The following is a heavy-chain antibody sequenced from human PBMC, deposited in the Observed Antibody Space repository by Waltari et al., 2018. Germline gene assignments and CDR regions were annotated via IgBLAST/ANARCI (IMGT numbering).Heavy chain of an antibody. CDR3: AKDYPPDYINDAFDI. Sequence: EVQLLESGGGLVQPGGSLRLSCAASGFTFSSYAMSWVRQAPGKGLEWVSVSYSGGSTYYADSVKGRFTISKDNSKSTLYLQKNSLRAEDTAVYYCAKDYPPDYINDAFDIWGQATMVTVSS. CDR1: GFTFSSYA. V-gene: IGHV3-23*03. CDR2: SYSGGST. D-gene: IGHD4-4*01. J-gene: IGHJ3*02.